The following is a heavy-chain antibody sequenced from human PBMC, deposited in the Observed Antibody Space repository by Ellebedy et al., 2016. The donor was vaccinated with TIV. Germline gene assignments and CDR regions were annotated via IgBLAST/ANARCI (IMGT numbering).Heavy chain of an antibody. V-gene: IGHV1-69*13. D-gene: IGHD7-27*01. J-gene: IGHJ4*02. CDR3: ARDSTTGDLDY. CDR2: IIPISGTA. CDR1: GDTFSSYA. Sequence: SVKVSXXTPGDTFSSYAISWVRQAPGQGLEWMGGIIPISGTANYARKFQGRVTITADESTGTAYMELSSLRSEDTAIYYCARDSTTGDLDYWGQGTLVTVSS.